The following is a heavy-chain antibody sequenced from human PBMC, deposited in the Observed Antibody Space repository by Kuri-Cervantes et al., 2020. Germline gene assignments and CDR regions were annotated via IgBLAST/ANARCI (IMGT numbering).Heavy chain of an antibody. CDR1: GGPLRGFH. Sequence: SELLSPTFTLFGGPLRGFHWSWIRQPPGKALGWIGYIYYSGSTNYNPSLKSRVTISVDTSKNQFSLKLSSVTAADTAVYYCASTYNWNYRIDWFDPWGQGTLVTVSS. J-gene: IGHJ5*02. V-gene: IGHV4-59*08. CDR2: IYYSGST. CDR3: ASTYNWNYRIDWFDP. D-gene: IGHD1-7*01.